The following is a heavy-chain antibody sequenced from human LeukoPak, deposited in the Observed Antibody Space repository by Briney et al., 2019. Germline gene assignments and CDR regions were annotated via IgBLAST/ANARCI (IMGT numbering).Heavy chain of an antibody. V-gene: IGHV4-59*01. CDR3: ARDSSGYADAFDM. J-gene: IGHJ3*02. D-gene: IGHD3-22*01. CDR2: ISYRGST. CDR1: GGSINNYY. Sequence: SDTLSLTCTVSGGSINNYYWNWLRQPPGKGLEWIGYISYRGSTNYSPSLQSRVTISVDTSKNQFSLKLAYVTAADTAVYYFARDSSGYADAFDMWGQGTMVTVSS.